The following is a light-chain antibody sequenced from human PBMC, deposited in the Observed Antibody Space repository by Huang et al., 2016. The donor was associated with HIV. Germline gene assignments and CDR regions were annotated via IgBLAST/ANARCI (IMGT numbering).Light chain of an antibody. CDR2: ATS. Sequence: DIQMTQSPSSLSASVGDRVTITCRASQGIGNSLAWYQQQPEKAPRLLLYATSTLESGVPSRVSGSGSGTHYTLTINTLQPEDIASYYCQQYHSLPWTFGQGTKVEIK. CDR1: QGIGNS. V-gene: IGKV1-NL1*01. J-gene: IGKJ1*01. CDR3: QQYHSLPWT.